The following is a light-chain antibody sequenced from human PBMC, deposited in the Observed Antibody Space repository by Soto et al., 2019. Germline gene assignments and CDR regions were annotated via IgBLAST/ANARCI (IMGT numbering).Light chain of an antibody. V-gene: IGKV1-39*01. CDR1: QNIDIF. CDR2: GAS. J-gene: IGKJ4*01. Sequence: DIQMTQSPSSLSASVGDRVTITCRASQNIDIFLNWYHQKPGRAPNLLIYGASTLQNGVPSRFSGSGSGTDFSLTISSLQPEDVGTYYGQQSYSAPPLTFGAGTKVDIK. CDR3: QQSYSAPPLT.